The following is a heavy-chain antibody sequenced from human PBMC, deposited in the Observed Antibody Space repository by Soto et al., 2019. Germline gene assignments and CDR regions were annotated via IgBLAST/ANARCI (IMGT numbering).Heavy chain of an antibody. CDR1: GFSFSSYA. D-gene: IGHD3-3*01. CDR3: AKGVTYYDLWSGYYDY. J-gene: IGHJ4*02. CDR2: ISGSGGNT. Sequence: EVQLLESGGGLVQPGGSLRLSCAASGFSFSSYAMSWVRQAPGKGLEWVSAISGSGGNTYYANSVKGRFTISRDTSQNTVYRQMNSLRAEDTAVYYCAKGVTYYDLWSGYYDYWGQGTLVTVSS. V-gene: IGHV3-23*01.